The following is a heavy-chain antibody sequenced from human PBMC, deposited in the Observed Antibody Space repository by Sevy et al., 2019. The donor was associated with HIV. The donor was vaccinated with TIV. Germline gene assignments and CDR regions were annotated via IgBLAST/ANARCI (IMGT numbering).Heavy chain of an antibody. J-gene: IGHJ4*02. CDR3: SRVGAWAAPQQVYY. CDR1: GFTFGDCA. V-gene: IGHV3-49*03. D-gene: IGHD1-26*01. Sequence: GGSLRLSCTGSGFTFGDCAMSWFRQAPGKGLEWVGFIRNRAYGGTTEYAASVKGRFTISRDDSKSIAYLQMNSLKTEDTAVYYCSRVGAWAAPQQVYYWGQGTLVTVS. CDR2: IRNRAYGGTT.